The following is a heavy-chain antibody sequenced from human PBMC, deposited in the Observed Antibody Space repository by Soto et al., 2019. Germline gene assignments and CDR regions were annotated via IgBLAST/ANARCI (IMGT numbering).Heavy chain of an antibody. CDR2: IVPIFGTF. V-gene: IGHV1-69*01. J-gene: IGHJ4*02. D-gene: IGHD7-27*01. CDR1: GGTFCRNT. CDR3: ARALNWDLAY. Sequence: QVHLVQSAAEVKKPGSSVRVSCPVSGGTFCRNTIVWVRQSPEQVLECMGHIVPIFGTFKYAQKFQGRVTFTAYASTTTDYMDLSSLTYEDAAVSFCARALNWDLAYWGQGNLVNVSS.